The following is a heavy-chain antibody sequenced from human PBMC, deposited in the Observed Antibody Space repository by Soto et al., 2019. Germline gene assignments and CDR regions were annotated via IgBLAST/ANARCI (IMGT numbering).Heavy chain of an antibody. CDR3: AKERYYYDSSGFDY. J-gene: IGHJ4*02. V-gene: IGHV3-30*18. D-gene: IGHD3-22*01. CDR1: GFTFSSYG. CDR2: ISYDGSIK. Sequence: TGGSLRLSCAASGFTFSSYGMHWVRQAPGKGLEWVAVISYDGSIKYYADSVKGRFTISRDNSKNTLYLQMNSLRAEDTVVYYCAKERYYYDSSGFDYWGQGTLVTVSS.